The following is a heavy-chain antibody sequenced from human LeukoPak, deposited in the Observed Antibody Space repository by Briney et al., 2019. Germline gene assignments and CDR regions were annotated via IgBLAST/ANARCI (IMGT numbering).Heavy chain of an antibody. CDR3: AKVGSSSSLGAFDI. J-gene: IGHJ3*02. D-gene: IGHD6-6*01. Sequence: PGRSLRLSCAASGFTFDDYAMHWVRQAPGKGLEWVSGISWNSGSIGYADSVKGRFTISRDNAKNSLYLQMNSLRAEDTALYYCAKVGSSSSLGAFDIWGQGTMVTVSS. CDR2: ISWNSGSI. V-gene: IGHV3-9*01. CDR1: GFTFDDYA.